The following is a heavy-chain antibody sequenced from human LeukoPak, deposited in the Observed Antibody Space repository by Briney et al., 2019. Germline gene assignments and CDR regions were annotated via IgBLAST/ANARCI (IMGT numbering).Heavy chain of an antibody. CDR3: ARGIRMTTVTSYAFDI. J-gene: IGHJ3*02. Sequence: GASVKVSCKASGYTFTSYGISWVRQAPGQGLAWMGWISAYNGNTNYAQKLQGRVTMTTDTSTSTAYMELRSLRSDDTAVYYCARGIRMTTVTSYAFDIWGQGTMVTVSS. D-gene: IGHD4-17*01. V-gene: IGHV1-18*01. CDR1: GYTFTSYG. CDR2: ISAYNGNT.